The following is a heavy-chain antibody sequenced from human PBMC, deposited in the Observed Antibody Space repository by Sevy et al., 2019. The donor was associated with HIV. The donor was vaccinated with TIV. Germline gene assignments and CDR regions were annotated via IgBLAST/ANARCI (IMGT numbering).Heavy chain of an antibody. D-gene: IGHD3-22*01. CDR1: GFTFSSYA. Sequence: GGSLRLSCAASGFTFSSYAMSWVRQAPGKGLEWVSAISGSGVSTYYADSVKGRFTISRDNSKNTLSLQLNSLRAEDTAVYYCARGEYYESSGYYYWGQGTLVTVSS. V-gene: IGHV3-23*01. CDR3: ARGEYYESSGYYY. CDR2: ISGSGVST. J-gene: IGHJ4*02.